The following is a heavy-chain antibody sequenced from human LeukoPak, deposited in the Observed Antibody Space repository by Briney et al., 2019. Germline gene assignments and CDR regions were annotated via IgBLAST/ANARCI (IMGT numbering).Heavy chain of an antibody. CDR3: ARDNPPPAGKRYSSSWGPTSGYFDL. Sequence: GSLRLSCAASGFTFSSYAMHWVRQAPGKGLEWVAVISYDGSSKYYADSVKGRFTISRDNSKNTLYLQMNSLRAEDTAVYYCARDNPPPAGKRYSSSWGPTSGYFDLWGRGTLVTVSS. V-gene: IGHV3-30-3*01. CDR2: ISYDGSSK. CDR1: GFTFSSYA. D-gene: IGHD6-13*01. J-gene: IGHJ2*01.